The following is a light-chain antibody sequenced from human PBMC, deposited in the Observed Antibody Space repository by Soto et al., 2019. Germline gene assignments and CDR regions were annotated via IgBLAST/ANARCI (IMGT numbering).Light chain of an antibody. CDR3: QQNGRSPT. Sequence: EIVLTQSPDPLSLSPGEIVSRSCRASPPVVRQYIAWYHQKPGQAHKLLIHDAVSRATGIPDRFSGSGSGSGTDFTLFISRLETEDCGVYYCQQNGRSPTFGPGTKVEVK. J-gene: IGKJ3*01. V-gene: IGKV3-20*01. CDR2: DAV. CDR1: PPVVRQY.